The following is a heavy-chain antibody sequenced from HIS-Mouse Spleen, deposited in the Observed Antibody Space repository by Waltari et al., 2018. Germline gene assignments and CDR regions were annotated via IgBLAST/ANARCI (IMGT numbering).Heavy chain of an antibody. CDR1: GGSISSSSYY. CDR2: IYYSGST. V-gene: IGHV4-39*07. CDR3: ARDPRWNDGIDY. J-gene: IGHJ4*02. Sequence: QLQLQESGPGLVKPSETLSLTCTVSGGSISSSSYYWGWTRQPPGKGLEWIGSIYYSGSTYYNPSLKSRVTISVDTSKNQFSLKLSSVTAADTAVYYCARDPRWNDGIDYWGQGTLVTVSS. D-gene: IGHD1-1*01.